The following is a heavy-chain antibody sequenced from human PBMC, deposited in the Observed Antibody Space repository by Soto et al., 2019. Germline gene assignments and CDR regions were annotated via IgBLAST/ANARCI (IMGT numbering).Heavy chain of an antibody. J-gene: IGHJ4*02. D-gene: IGHD4-17*01. Sequence: PGGSLRLSCAASGFTFSSYAMSWVRQAPGKGLEWVSAISGSGGSTYYADSVKGRFTISRDNSKNTLYLQMNSLRAEDTAVYYCAKYTEGGNDRLLRTPDYWGQGTLVTVSS. CDR2: ISGSGGST. V-gene: IGHV3-23*01. CDR1: GFTFSSYA. CDR3: AKYTEGGNDRLLRTPDY.